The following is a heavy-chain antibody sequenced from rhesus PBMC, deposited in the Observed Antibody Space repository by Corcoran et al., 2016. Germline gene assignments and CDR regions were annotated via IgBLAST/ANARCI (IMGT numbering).Heavy chain of an antibody. D-gene: IGHD6-25*01. CDR3: ARFAAGMDV. J-gene: IGHJ5-2*02. Sequence: QVQLQESGPGLVKPSETLSLTCAVSGGSISGYYWTWIRQPPGKGLEWIGEINANNVNTHSNPSRKSRVTISKDASTNQLSRKLSSLTAADTAVYYCARFAAGMDVWGRGVLVTVSS. CDR1: GGSISGYY. CDR2: INANNVNT. V-gene: IGHV4-80*01.